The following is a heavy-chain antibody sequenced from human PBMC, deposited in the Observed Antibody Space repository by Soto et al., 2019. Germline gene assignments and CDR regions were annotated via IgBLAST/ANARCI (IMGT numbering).Heavy chain of an antibody. CDR2: IFLSGST. D-gene: IGHD3-16*01. V-gene: IGHV4-4*02. Sequence: SETLSLTCAVSSGSIISSYRWSWVRQPPGKGLEWIGEIFLSGSTNYNPSLKSRVTISVDKSKNQFSLKLNSVTAADTAVYYCAREIGGPSDYWGQGTLVTVS. CDR3: AREIGGPSDY. CDR1: SGSIISSYR. J-gene: IGHJ4*02.